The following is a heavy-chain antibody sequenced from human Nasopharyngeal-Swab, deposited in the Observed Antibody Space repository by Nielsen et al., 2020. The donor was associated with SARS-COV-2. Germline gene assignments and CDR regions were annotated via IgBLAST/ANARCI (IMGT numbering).Heavy chain of an antibody. CDR3: AKGEWLPSYYFDY. Sequence: GESLKISCAASGFTFSSYGMHWVRQAPGKGLEWVAVISYDGSNKYYADSMKGRFTISRDNSKNTLYLQMNSLRAEDTAVYYCAKGEWLPSYYFDYWGQGTLVTVSS. J-gene: IGHJ4*02. CDR2: ISYDGSNK. CDR1: GFTFSSYG. D-gene: IGHD6-19*01. V-gene: IGHV3-30*18.